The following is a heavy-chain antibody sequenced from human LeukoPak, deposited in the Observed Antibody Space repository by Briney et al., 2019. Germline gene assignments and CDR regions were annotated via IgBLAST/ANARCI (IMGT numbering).Heavy chain of an antibody. CDR2: IKQDGSEK. CDR1: GFTFSSYW. V-gene: IGHV3-7*01. D-gene: IGHD2-2*01. CDR3: ARVGYCSSASCPNRDSSSPRKYYYYYGMDV. J-gene: IGHJ6*02. Sequence: SGGSLRLSCAASGFTFSSYWMSWVRQAPGKGLEWVANIKQDGSEKYYVDSVKGRFTISRDNAKNSLYLQMNSLRAEDTAVYYCARVGYCSSASCPNRDSSSPRKYYYYYGMDVWGQGTTVTVSS.